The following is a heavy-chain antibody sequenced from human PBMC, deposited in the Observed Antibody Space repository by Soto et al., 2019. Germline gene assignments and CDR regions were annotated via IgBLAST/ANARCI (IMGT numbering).Heavy chain of an antibody. Sequence: GASVKVSCKASGGTFSSYAISWVRQAPGRGLEWMGGIIPIFGTANYAQKFQGRVTITADESTSTAYMELSSLRSEDTAVYYCARDHEWEQQLVFEARGAYNWFDPWGQGTLVTVSS. CDR3: ARDHEWEQQLVFEARGAYNWFDP. CDR1: GGTFSSYA. D-gene: IGHD6-13*01. CDR2: IIPIFGTA. V-gene: IGHV1-69*13. J-gene: IGHJ5*02.